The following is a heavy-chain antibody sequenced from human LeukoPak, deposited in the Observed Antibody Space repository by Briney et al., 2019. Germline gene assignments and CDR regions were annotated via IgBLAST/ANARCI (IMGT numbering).Heavy chain of an antibody. CDR3: ARGDYYGSGSYLFDY. Sequence: GSLRLSCAASGFTFSTYCMSWVRQAPGKGLEWVANINQDGSEKYHVDSVKGRFTISRDNADNSLYLQMNSLRADDMAVYYCARGDYYGSGSYLFDYWGQGTLVSVSS. V-gene: IGHV3-7*03. CDR2: INQDGSEK. J-gene: IGHJ4*02. CDR1: GFTFSTYC. D-gene: IGHD3-10*01.